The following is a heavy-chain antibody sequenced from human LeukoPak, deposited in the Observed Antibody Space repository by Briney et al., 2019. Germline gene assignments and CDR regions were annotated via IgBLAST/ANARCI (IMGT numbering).Heavy chain of an antibody. J-gene: IGHJ4*02. CDR3: AKEVHPYDSGTYYFDY. Sequence: PGGSLRPSCAASGFSLSSYSMNWVRQAPGKGLEWVAFIRHDGSNEYYADSVKGRFTVSRDNSKNTLFLQMNSLRVEEMAVYYCAKEVHPYDSGTYYFDYWGRGTLVTVSS. D-gene: IGHD3-10*01. CDR1: GFSLSSYS. CDR2: IRHDGSNE. V-gene: IGHV3-30*02.